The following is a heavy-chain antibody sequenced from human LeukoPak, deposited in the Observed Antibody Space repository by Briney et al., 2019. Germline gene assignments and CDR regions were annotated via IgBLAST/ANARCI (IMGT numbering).Heavy chain of an antibody. CDR2: ISRNGGDT. Sequence: GGSLRLSCAASGFILSSYSMHWVRQAPGKGLQFVSAISRNGGDTYYANSVKGRYTISRDISKNTLYLQMGSLRPEDMAVYYCARVDSGSACASWGQGILVTVSS. J-gene: IGHJ1*01. CDR1: GFILSSYS. D-gene: IGHD6-19*01. CDR3: ARVDSGSACAS. V-gene: IGHV3-64*01.